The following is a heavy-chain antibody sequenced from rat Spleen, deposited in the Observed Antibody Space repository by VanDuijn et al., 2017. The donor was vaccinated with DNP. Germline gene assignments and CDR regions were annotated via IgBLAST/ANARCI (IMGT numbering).Heavy chain of an antibody. Sequence: EVRLVESGGALVQPGRSLKLSCAASGFIFSDYNMAWVRQAPKKGLEWVTTIHSDGSSTYYRDSVRGRFTFSRDNAKSSLYLQMNSLKSEDTATYYCARGSTSIYWYFDFWGPGTMVTVSS. CDR3: ARGSTSIYWYFDF. D-gene: IGHD3-1*01. V-gene: IGHV5-7*01. CDR1: GFIFSDYN. J-gene: IGHJ1*01. CDR2: IHSDGSST.